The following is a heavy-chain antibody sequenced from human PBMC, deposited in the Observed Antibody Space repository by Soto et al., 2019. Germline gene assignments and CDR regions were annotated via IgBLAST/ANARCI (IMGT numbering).Heavy chain of an antibody. J-gene: IGHJ6*04. CDR3: AREAGYGMDV. V-gene: IGHV1-69*01. CDR2: IIPIFGTA. Sequence: QGQLVQSGAEVKKPGSSVKVSCKASGGTCSSYAISWVRQSPVQGLEWMGVIIPIFGTANYAQKFQGRVTITADESTSTAYMERSSLRSEDTAVYSCAREAGYGMDVWGKGTTVTVSS. CDR1: GGTCSSYA.